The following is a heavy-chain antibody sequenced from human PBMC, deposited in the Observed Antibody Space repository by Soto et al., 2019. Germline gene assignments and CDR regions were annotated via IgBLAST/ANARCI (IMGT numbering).Heavy chain of an antibody. CDR1: GFAFSSYW. D-gene: IGHD2-15*01. V-gene: IGHV3-7*03. CDR2: IKQDGGEK. CDR3: ARDEGYCSGGSCPDFDY. J-gene: IGHJ4*02. Sequence: PGGSLRLSCAASGFAFSSYWMSWFRQAPGKGLEWVANIKQDGGEKYYVDSVKGRFTISRDNAKNSLYLQMNSLRAEDTAVYYCARDEGYCSGGSCPDFDYWGQGTLVTVSS.